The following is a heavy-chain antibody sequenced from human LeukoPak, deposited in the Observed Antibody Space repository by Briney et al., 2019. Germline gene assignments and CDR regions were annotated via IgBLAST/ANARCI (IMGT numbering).Heavy chain of an antibody. Sequence: GPLRLSCAASRFTFSSYAMSWVRQAPGKGLEWVSAISGSGGSTYYADSVKGWFTISRDNSKNTLYLQMNSLRAEDTAVYYCAKFGGGYDSDDAFDIWGQGTMVTVSS. CDR3: AKFGGGYDSDDAFDI. J-gene: IGHJ3*02. CDR1: RFTFSSYA. D-gene: IGHD5-12*01. V-gene: IGHV3-23*01. CDR2: ISGSGGST.